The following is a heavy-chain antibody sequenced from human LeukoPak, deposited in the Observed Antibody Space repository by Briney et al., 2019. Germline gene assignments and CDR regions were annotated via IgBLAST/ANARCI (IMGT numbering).Heavy chain of an antibody. D-gene: IGHD1-14*01. Sequence: GGSLRLSCAASGFTFSSYGMHWVRQAPGKGLEWVAVIWYDGSNKYYADSVKGRFTISRDNSKNTLYLQMNSLRAEDTAVYYCARDRGVAQPSSSWYFDLWGRGTLVTVSS. CDR1: GFTFSSYG. V-gene: IGHV3-33*01. CDR3: ARDRGVAQPSSSWYFDL. J-gene: IGHJ2*01. CDR2: IWYDGSNK.